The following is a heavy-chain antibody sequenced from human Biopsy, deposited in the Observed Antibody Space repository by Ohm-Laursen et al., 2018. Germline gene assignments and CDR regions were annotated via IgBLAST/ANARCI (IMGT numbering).Heavy chain of an antibody. CDR2: NIPILGTG. CDR1: GGTFSNYG. CDR3: ATKLTGYFHH. J-gene: IGHJ1*01. D-gene: IGHD3-9*01. V-gene: IGHV1-69*06. Sequence: GSSVMVSCKAPGGTFSNYGVNWVRQAPGQDLEWLGENIPILGTGNYAQKFQDRVTVAADTSTSTATMELRSLRSDDTAVYYCATKLTGYFHHWGQGTLVIVSS.